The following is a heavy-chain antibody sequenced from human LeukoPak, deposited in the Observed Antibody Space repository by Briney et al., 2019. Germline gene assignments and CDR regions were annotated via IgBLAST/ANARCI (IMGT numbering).Heavy chain of an antibody. CDR1: GYTFTSYG. D-gene: IGHD1-26*01. V-gene: IGHV1-18*01. CDR3: ARARIVGATQNPGAFDI. CDR2: ISAYNGNT. Sequence: ASVKVSCKASGYTFTSYGISWVRQAPGQGLEWVGWISAYNGNTKYAQKLQGRVTMTTDTSTSTAYMELRSLRSDDTAVYYCARARIVGATQNPGAFDIWGQGTMVNVSS. J-gene: IGHJ3*02.